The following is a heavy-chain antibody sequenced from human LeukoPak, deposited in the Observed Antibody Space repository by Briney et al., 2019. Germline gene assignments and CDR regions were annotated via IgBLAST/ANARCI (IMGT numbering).Heavy chain of an antibody. Sequence: SETLSLTCTDSGGSISSYYWSWIRQPAGKGLEWIGRIYTSGSTNYNPSLKSRVTMSVDTSKNQFSLKLSSVTAADTAVYYCAREQLRYFDWLEGYYGMDVWGQGTTVTVSS. D-gene: IGHD3-9*01. CDR3: AREQLRYFDWLEGYYGMDV. V-gene: IGHV4-4*07. J-gene: IGHJ6*02. CDR1: GGSISSYY. CDR2: IYTSGST.